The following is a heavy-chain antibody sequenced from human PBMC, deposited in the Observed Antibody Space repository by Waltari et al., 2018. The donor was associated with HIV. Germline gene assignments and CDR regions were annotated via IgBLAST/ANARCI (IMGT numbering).Heavy chain of an antibody. Sequence: QVQLQESGPGLVQPSQTLSLTCPVSVGSISSGGYYWSWIRQHPGKGLEWIGYIYYSGSTYYNPSLKSRVTISVDTSKNQFSLKLSSVTAADTAVYYCAREGAQGSARIKGKSYNWFDPWGQGTLVTVSS. V-gene: IGHV4-31*03. D-gene: IGHD5-18*01. CDR2: IYYSGST. CDR1: VGSISSGGYY. J-gene: IGHJ5*02. CDR3: AREGAQGSARIKGKSYNWFDP.